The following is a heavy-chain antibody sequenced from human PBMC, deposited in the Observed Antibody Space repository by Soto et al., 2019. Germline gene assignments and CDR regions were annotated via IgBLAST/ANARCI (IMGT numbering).Heavy chain of an antibody. V-gene: IGHV3-30-3*01. CDR1: GFTFSSYA. Sequence: PGGSLRLSCAASGFTFSSYAMHWVRQAPGKGLEWVAVISYDGSNKYYADSVKGRFTISRDNSKNTLYLQMNSLRAEDTAVYYCARDLGDIVVVPAAMGPDYYYGMDVWGQGTTVTVSS. CDR3: ARDLGDIVVVPAAMGPDYYYGMDV. CDR2: ISYDGSNK. D-gene: IGHD2-2*01. J-gene: IGHJ6*02.